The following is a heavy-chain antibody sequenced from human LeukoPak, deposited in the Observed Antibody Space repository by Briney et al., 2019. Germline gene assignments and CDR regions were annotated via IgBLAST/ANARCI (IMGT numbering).Heavy chain of an antibody. Sequence: PSETLSLTCTVSGGSISSSYCSWIRQPAGKGLDLIGRIYTTGSTDSTDFNPSLKSRVTMSVDTSKNQFSLKLGSVTAADTAVYYCAGFGAGSYYWGQGTLVTVSS. V-gene: IGHV4-4*07. D-gene: IGHD3-10*01. J-gene: IGHJ4*02. CDR3: AGFGAGSYY. CDR1: GGSISSSY. CDR2: IYTTGSTDST.